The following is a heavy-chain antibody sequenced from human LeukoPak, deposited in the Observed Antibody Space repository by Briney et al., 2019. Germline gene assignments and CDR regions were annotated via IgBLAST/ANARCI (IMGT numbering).Heavy chain of an antibody. D-gene: IGHD2-15*01. CDR1: GYTFTSYG. Sequence: GASVKVSCKASGYTFTSYGITWVRQAPGQGLEWMGWISAYNSNTNYAQKFQSRLTMTTDTSTNTAYMELRSLRPDDTAVYYCARDFFHGHCSGLTCFLLDSWGQGSLVTVSS. CDR3: ARDFFHGHCSGLTCFLLDS. J-gene: IGHJ4*02. V-gene: IGHV1-18*01. CDR2: ISAYNSNT.